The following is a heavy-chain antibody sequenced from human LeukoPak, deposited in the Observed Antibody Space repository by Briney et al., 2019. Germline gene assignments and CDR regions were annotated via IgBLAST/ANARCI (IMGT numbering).Heavy chain of an antibody. Sequence: GGSLRLSCAASGFTFSSYSINWVRQAPGKGLEWVSSISSSSNHIYYADSVKGRLTISRDNSKNTLYLQMNSLRVEDTAVYYCAKDYSYGYWGTDYWGQGTLVTVSS. CDR1: GFTFSSYS. V-gene: IGHV3-21*01. CDR2: ISSSSNHI. CDR3: AKDYSYGYWGTDY. J-gene: IGHJ4*02. D-gene: IGHD5-18*01.